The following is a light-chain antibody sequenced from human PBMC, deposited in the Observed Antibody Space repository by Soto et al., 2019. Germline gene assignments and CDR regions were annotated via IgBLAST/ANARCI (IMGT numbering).Light chain of an antibody. V-gene: IGKV1-27*01. CDR1: QGISNY. CDR2: AAS. Sequence: DIQMTQSPSSLSASVGDRVTITCRASQGISNYLAWYQQKPGKVPKLLIYAASTLHSGVPSRFSGSGSGTDFTLTISSLQPADVATYYCQKYSSAPPWTFGQGTKVEIK. CDR3: QKYSSAPPWT. J-gene: IGKJ1*01.